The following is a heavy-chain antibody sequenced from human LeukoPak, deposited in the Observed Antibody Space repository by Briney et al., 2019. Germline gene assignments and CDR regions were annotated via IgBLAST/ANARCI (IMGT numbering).Heavy chain of an antibody. CDR1: GYTFTSYY. V-gene: IGHV1-46*01. CDR2: INPSGGST. Sequence: ASVKVSCKASGYTFTSYYMHWVRQAPGQGLEWMGIINPSGGSTSYAQKFQGRVTMTRDMSTSTVYMELSSLRSEDTAVYYCARVSNSGWYSKITYYYYYCMDVWGKGTTVTVSS. J-gene: IGHJ6*03. D-gene: IGHD6-19*01. CDR3: ARVSNSGWYSKITYYYYYCMDV.